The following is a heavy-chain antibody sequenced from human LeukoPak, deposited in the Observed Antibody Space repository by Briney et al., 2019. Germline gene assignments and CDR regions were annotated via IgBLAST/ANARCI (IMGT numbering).Heavy chain of an antibody. J-gene: IGHJ4*02. CDR3: ARDMAVY. CDR1: GFTFSSYW. V-gene: IGHV3-74*01. CDR2: INSDGSST. D-gene: IGHD3-10*01. Sequence: GGSLRLSCAASGFTFSSYWMHWVRHAPGKGVVWVSRINSDGSSTIYADSVKGRFTISRDNAKNTLYLQMNSLRAGDTAVYYCARDMAVYWGQGTLVTVSS.